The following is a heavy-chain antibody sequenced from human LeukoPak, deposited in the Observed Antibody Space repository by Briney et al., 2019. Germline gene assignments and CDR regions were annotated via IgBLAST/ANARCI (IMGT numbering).Heavy chain of an antibody. CDR1: GFTFSSYW. CDR3: ATSTYCSGGSCYSRTFQY. Sequence: GGSLRLFCAASGFTFSSYWMHWVRHAPGKGLVWVSRINSDETSTSYKYCVKGGFTISRDNAQKTLYLQMNSLRAEDTAVYYCATSTYCSGGSCYSRTFQYWGQGSLVTVSS. D-gene: IGHD2-15*01. V-gene: IGHV3-74*01. J-gene: IGHJ4*02. CDR2: INSDETST.